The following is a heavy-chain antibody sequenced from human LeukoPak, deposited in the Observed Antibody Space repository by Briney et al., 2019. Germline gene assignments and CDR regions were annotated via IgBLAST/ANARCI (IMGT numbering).Heavy chain of an antibody. D-gene: IGHD3-10*01. V-gene: IGHV4-59*01. Sequence: PSETLSLTCTVSGGSISSYYWSWTRQPPGKGLEWIGYIYYSGSTNYNPSLKSRVTISVDTSKNQFSLKLSSVTAADTAVYYCARVGYYGSGSYQDYWGQGTLVTVSS. CDR1: GGSISSYY. J-gene: IGHJ4*02. CDR2: IYYSGST. CDR3: ARVGYYGSGSYQDY.